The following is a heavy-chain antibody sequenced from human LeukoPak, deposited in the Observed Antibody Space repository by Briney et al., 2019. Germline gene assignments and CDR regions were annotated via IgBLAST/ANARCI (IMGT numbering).Heavy chain of an antibody. D-gene: IGHD5-12*01. Sequence: GGSLRLSCAASAFTFSNAWMSWVRQAPGKGLEWVSVIYSGGDTYYADSVKGRFTISRDNSKDTLYLQMNTLRAEDTAVYYCARASGYSGYDPFDYWGQGTLVTVSS. CDR2: IYSGGDT. CDR3: ARASGYSGYDPFDY. CDR1: AFTFSNAW. J-gene: IGHJ4*02. V-gene: IGHV3-53*01.